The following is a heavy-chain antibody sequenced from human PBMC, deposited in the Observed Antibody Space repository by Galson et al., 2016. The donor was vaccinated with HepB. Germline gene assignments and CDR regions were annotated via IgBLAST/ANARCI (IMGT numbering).Heavy chain of an antibody. CDR2: ISYSGLT. Sequence: SETLSLTCTVSGASITNDKFFWGWLRQPPGKGLEWIGSISYSGLTNYNPSLQSRVSISVDTSKDHFSLELKSVTAADTAVYFCARLTWEVLGWFDTWGQGTLVTVSS. CDR3: ARLTWEVLGWFDT. CDR1: GASITNDKFF. D-gene: IGHD1-26*01. J-gene: IGHJ5*02. V-gene: IGHV4-39*02.